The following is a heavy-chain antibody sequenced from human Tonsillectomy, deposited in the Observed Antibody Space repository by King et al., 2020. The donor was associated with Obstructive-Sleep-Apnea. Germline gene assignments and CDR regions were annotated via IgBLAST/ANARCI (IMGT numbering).Heavy chain of an antibody. CDR1: GGSFSGYY. CDR3: ARGRLARGYSGYDRGLIGY. CDR2: INHIGST. D-gene: IGHD5-12*01. J-gene: IGHJ4*02. V-gene: IGHV4-34*01. Sequence: VQLQQWGAGLLKPSETLSLTCAVYGGSFSGYYWSWIRQPPGKGLEWIGEINHIGSTNYNPSLKSRVTISVDTSKNQFSLKLSSVTAADTAVYYCARGRLARGYSGYDRGLIGYWGQGTLVTVSS.